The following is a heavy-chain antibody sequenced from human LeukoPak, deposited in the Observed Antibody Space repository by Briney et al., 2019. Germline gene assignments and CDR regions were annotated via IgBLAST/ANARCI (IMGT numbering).Heavy chain of an antibody. J-gene: IGHJ4*02. CDR3: ARYSVYDFGYFDY. CDR2: ISGGGGST. V-gene: IGHV3-23*01. Sequence: GGPLRLSCAASGFTFSSYAMSWVRQAPGKGLGWVSAISGGGGSTYYADSVKGRFTISRDNSKNTLYLQMNSLRAEDTAVYYCARYSVYDFGYFDYWGQGTLVTVSS. CDR1: GFTFSSYA. D-gene: IGHD5/OR15-5a*01.